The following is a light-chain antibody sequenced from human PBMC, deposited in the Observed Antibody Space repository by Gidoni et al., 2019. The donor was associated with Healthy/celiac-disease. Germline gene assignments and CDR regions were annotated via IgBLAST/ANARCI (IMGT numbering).Light chain of an antibody. V-gene: IGKV1-39*01. Sequence: DIQMTQSPSSLSASVGDRVTITCRASQSISSYLNWYQQKPGKAPKLLIYAASSLQSGVPSRFIGSGSGTDFTLTIRSLQPEDFATYYCQQSYSTPSITFGQGTRLEIK. CDR1: QSISSY. J-gene: IGKJ5*01. CDR2: AAS. CDR3: QQSYSTPSIT.